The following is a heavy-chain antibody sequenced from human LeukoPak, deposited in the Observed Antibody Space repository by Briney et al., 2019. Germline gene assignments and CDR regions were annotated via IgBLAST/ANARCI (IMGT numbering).Heavy chain of an antibody. J-gene: IGHJ4*02. CDR1: GFTFSSYS. Sequence: GGSLRLSCSASGFTFSSYSMHWVRQAPGKGLEYVSGVNIDGCSTNYADSVKGRFTISRDNAKNTLYLQMNSLRPEDTAVYDCAGYCASSTCDDDYLGQGTLVTVSS. D-gene: IGHD2-2*01. CDR3: AGYCASSTCDDDY. V-gene: IGHV3-64D*06. CDR2: VNIDGCST.